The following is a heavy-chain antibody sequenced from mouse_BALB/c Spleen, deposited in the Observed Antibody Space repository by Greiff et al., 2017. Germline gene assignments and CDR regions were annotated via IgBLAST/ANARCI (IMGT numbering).Heavy chain of an antibody. CDR3: TRKITGTFAMDY. V-gene: IGHV1-69*02. D-gene: IGHD4-1*01. Sequence: QVQLQQPGAELVRPGASVKLSCKASGYTFTSYWINWVKQRPGQGLEWIGNIYPSDSYTNYNQKFKDKATLTVDKSSSTAYMQLSSPTSEDSAVYYCTRKITGTFAMDYWGQGTSVTVSS. CDR1: GYTFTSYW. J-gene: IGHJ4*01. CDR2: IYPSDSYT.